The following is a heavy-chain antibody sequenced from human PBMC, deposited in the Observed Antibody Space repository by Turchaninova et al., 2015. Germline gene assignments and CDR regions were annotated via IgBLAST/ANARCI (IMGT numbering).Heavy chain of an antibody. CDR2: ISSDGSTT. Sequence: GESGGGLVQPGGSLRLSCVASGFTFSYYWMHWVRQAPGKGPEWVSRISSDGSTTLYADSVKGRFTISRDNTKNTVFLQMNNLRAEDTAVYYFSKQEPVPWGQGTLVTVSS. V-gene: IGHV3-74*01. CDR1: GFTFSYYW. D-gene: IGHD1-26*01. J-gene: IGHJ5*02. CDR3: SKQEPVP.